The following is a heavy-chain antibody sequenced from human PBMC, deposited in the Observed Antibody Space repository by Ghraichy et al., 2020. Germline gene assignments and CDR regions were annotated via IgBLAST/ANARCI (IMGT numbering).Heavy chain of an antibody. Sequence: LSLTCAASGFTFSSYWMSWVRQAPGKGLEWVANIKQDGSEKYYVDSVKGRFTISRDNAKNSLYLQMNSLRAEDTAVYYCARDAGGTIFGVVIMVYAFDIWGQGTMVTVSS. CDR3: ARDAGGTIFGVVIMVYAFDI. D-gene: IGHD3-3*01. J-gene: IGHJ3*02. CDR1: GFTFSSYW. V-gene: IGHV3-7*01. CDR2: IKQDGSEK.